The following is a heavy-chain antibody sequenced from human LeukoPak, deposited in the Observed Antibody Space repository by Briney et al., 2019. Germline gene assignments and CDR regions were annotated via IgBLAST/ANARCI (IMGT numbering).Heavy chain of an antibody. CDR3: ARGITMIVVVIGFDWYFDL. CDR1: GGSISSSNW. Sequence: SETLSLTCAVSGGSISSSNWWSWVRQPPGKGLEWIGEIYHSGSTNYNPSLKSRVTISVDKSKNQFSLKLSSVTAADTAVYYCARGITMIVVVIGFDWYFDLWGRGTLVTVSS. V-gene: IGHV4-4*02. CDR2: IYHSGST. J-gene: IGHJ2*01. D-gene: IGHD3-22*01.